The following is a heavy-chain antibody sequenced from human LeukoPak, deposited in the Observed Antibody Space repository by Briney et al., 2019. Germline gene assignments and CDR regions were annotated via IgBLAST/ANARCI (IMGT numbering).Heavy chain of an antibody. V-gene: IGHV3-48*04. J-gene: IGHJ4*02. Sequence: GGSLRLSCAASGFTFTHYAMNWVRQAPGKGLEWLSYITYNSDAIYYADSVKGRFTVSRDNAKNSIYVQMNSLRPEDTAVYYCARDPWPVDYWGQGTLVTVSS. CDR2: ITYNSDAI. CDR1: GFTFTHYA. CDR3: ARDPWPVDY.